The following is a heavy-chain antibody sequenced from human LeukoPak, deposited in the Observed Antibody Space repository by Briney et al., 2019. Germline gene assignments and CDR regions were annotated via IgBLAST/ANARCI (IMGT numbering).Heavy chain of an antibody. CDR2: ISGSGRHT. CDR3: ASLAPEVGYYEMDV. J-gene: IGHJ6*02. Sequence: PAESLTLSCAVSGFTFSDYNMNWIRQAPGRGLEWVWYISGSGRHTNHADSVKGRFTISRDNYRKTLNLQANSLRVEDTAVYFCASLAPEVGYYEMDVWGQGTTVTVSS. V-gene: IGHV3-11*03. CDR1: GFTFSDYN. D-gene: IGHD2-15*01.